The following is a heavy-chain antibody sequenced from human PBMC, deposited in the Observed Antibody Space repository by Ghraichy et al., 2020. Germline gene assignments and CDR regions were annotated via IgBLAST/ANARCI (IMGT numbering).Heavy chain of an antibody. CDR1: GGSFSGYY. V-gene: IGHV4-34*01. CDR2: INHSGST. Sequence: SETLSLTCAVYGGSFSGYYWSWIRQPPGKGLEWIGEINHSGSTNYNPSLKSRVTISVDTSKNQFSLKLSSVTAADTAVYYCARSRGKITMVRGVIFPSAGKNPQKYFDYWGQGTLVTVSS. J-gene: IGHJ4*02. D-gene: IGHD3-10*01. CDR3: ARSRGKITMVRGVIFPSAGKNPQKYFDY.